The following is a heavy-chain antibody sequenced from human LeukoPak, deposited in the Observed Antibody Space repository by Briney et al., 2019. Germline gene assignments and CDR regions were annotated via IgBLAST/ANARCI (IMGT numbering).Heavy chain of an antibody. J-gene: IGHJ6*02. D-gene: IGHD5-18*01. CDR3: ARAGGYVQKSYGMDV. V-gene: IGHV4-59*01. CDR1: GGSISSYY. CDR2: IYYSGST. Sequence: PSETLSLTCTVSGGSISSYYWSWIRQPPGKGLEWIGYIYYSGSTNYNPSLKSRVTISVDTSKNQFSLKLSSETAADTAVYYCARAGGYVQKSYGMDVWGQGTTVTVSS.